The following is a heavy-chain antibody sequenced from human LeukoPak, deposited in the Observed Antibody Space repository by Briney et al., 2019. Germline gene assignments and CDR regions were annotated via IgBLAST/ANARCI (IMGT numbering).Heavy chain of an antibody. CDR1: GYTFTSYC. V-gene: IGHV1-46*01. Sequence: ASVKVSCKASGYTFTSYCMHWVRQAPGQGLEWMGIINPSGGSTSYAQKFQGRVTMTRDTSTSTVYMELSSLRSEDTAVYYCARDGIQNAFDIWGQGTMVTVSS. CDR2: INPSGGST. CDR3: ARDGIQNAFDI. D-gene: IGHD1-14*01. J-gene: IGHJ3*02.